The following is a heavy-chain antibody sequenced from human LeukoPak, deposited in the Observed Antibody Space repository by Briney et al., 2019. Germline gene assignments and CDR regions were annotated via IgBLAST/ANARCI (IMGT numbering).Heavy chain of an antibody. CDR1: GFTFDDYA. D-gene: IGHD1-26*01. CDR2: ISWNSGSI. J-gene: IGHJ4*02. V-gene: IGHV3-9*01. Sequence: GGSLRLSCAASGFTFDDYAMHWVRQAPGKGLEWVSGISWNSGSIGYADSVKGRFTISRDNAKNSLYLQMNSLRAEDTAVYYCAKGDREWEPPFDYWGQGTLVTVSS. CDR3: AKGDREWEPPFDY.